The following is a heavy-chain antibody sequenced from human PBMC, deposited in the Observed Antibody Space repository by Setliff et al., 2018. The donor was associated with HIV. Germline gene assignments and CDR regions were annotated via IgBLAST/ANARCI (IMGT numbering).Heavy chain of an antibody. D-gene: IGHD6-13*01. J-gene: IGHJ4*02. CDR2: ISNNGGKT. Sequence: PGGSLRLSCAASGFTFSSYAMTWVRQAPGKGLEWVSSISNNGGKTYYADSEKGRFTISRDNSKNTLYLQMNSLGAEDTAVYYCARSRAAGFDYWGQGTLVTVSS. V-gene: IGHV3-23*01. CDR1: GFTFSSYA. CDR3: ARSRAAGFDY.